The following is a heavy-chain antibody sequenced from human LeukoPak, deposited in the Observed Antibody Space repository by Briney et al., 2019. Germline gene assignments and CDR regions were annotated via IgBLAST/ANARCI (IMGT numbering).Heavy chain of an antibody. J-gene: IGHJ4*02. CDR1: GFTFTSYW. CDR3: AKQNDSSGSFFDY. Sequence: GGTLRLSCAASGFTFTSYWMHWVRQAPGKGLVWVSHINNDGSRTSYADSVKGRFTISTDNAKNTLYLQMNSLRAEDTAIYYCAKQNDSSGSFFDYWGQGTLVTVSS. V-gene: IGHV3-74*01. D-gene: IGHD3-22*01. CDR2: INNDGSRT.